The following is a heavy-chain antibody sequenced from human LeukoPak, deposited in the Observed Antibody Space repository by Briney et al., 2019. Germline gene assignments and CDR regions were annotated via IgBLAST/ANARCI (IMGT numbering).Heavy chain of an antibody. CDR2: IHYSGST. CDR1: GGSISSYY. V-gene: IGHV4-59*08. J-gene: IGHJ4*02. Sequence: SETLSLTCTVFGGSISSYYWSWIRQPPGKGLEWIGYIHYSGSTNYNPSLKSRVTMSVDTSKNQFSLKLSSVAATDTAVYYCARYGYSYGFDFWGRGSLVTVSS. CDR3: ARYGYSYGFDF. D-gene: IGHD5-18*01.